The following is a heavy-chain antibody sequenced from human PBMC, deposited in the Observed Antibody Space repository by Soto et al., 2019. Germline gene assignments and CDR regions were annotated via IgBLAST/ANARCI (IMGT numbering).Heavy chain of an antibody. CDR3: ARERSCGGDRYTHEYYFDY. Sequence: SETLSLTCTVSGGSVSTGSYYWSWIRQPPGKGLEWIGYIYYSGSTNYNPSLKSRVTISVDTSKNQFSLKLSSVTAADTSVYYCARERSCGGDRYTHEYYFDYWGQGTLVTVSS. V-gene: IGHV4-61*01. CDR1: GGSVSTGSYY. D-gene: IGHD2-21*02. J-gene: IGHJ4*02. CDR2: IYYSGST.